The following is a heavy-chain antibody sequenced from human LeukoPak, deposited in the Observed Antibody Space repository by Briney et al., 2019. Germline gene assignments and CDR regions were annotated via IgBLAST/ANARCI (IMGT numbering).Heavy chain of an antibody. V-gene: IGHV3-30*01. CDR1: GFTFSSYA. D-gene: IGHD1-14*01. CDR2: ISYDGSNK. J-gene: IGHJ6*03. Sequence: GGSLRLPCAASGFTFSSYAMHWVRQAPGKGLEWVAVISYDGSNKYYADSVKGRFTISRDNSKNTLYLQMNSLRAEDTAVYYFARDLRRGIYYSTDVWGKRTTVT. CDR3: ARDLRRGIYYSTDV.